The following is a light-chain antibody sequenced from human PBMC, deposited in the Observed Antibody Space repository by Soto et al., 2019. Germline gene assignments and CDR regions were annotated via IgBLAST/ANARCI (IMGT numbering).Light chain of an antibody. V-gene: IGKV3-20*01. CDR3: KHHNSALT. CDR2: DVS. Sequence: EIVLTQSPGTLSLSPGERATLSCTASQYVSRNYLAWYQQRFGQAPRLLIYDVSRRATGIPDRFSGSGSGTDFTLTINRLETEDSAMYYCKHHNSALTFGGGTKVEIK. J-gene: IGKJ4*01. CDR1: QYVSRNY.